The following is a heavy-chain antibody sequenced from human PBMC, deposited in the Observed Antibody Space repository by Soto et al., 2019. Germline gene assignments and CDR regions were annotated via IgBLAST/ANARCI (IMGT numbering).Heavy chain of an antibody. D-gene: IGHD4-17*01. CDR3: AREGDYGDYYDAFDI. Sequence: PGGSLRLSCAASGFTFSSYSMNWVRQAPGKGLEWVSYISSSSSTIYYADSVKGRFTISRDNAKNSLYLQMNSLRAEDTAVYYCAREGDYGDYYDAFDIWGQGTMVTVSS. V-gene: IGHV3-48*01. CDR1: GFTFSSYS. CDR2: ISSSSSTI. J-gene: IGHJ3*02.